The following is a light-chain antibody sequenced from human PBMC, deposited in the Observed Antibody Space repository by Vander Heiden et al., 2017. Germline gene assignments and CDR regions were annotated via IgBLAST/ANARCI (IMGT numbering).Light chain of an antibody. Sequence: DIEMTQSPDSVAVSLGERATINCKSSQTILYSSNNKNYLAWYQQKPGQPPKLLIYWASTRDSGVPDRFSGSGSGTDFTLTISSLQAEDVAVYYCQQYYSTPLTFGGGTKVEIK. CDR1: QTILYSSNNKNY. J-gene: IGKJ4*01. V-gene: IGKV4-1*01. CDR3: QQYYSTPLT. CDR2: WAS.